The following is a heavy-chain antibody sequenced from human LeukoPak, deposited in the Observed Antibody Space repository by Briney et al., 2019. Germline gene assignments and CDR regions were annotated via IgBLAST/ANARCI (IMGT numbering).Heavy chain of an antibody. V-gene: IGHV3-23*01. CDR2: ISGSGGTT. CDR3: AKDYPLYCTSTSCPEDFFDY. D-gene: IGHD2-2*01. Sequence: SGGSLRLSCAASGFTFSSYAMSWVRKAPGKGLEWVSGISGSGGTTYYADSVKGRFTISRDNSKNTLYLQMNSLRAEDTAVYYCAKDYPLYCTSTSCPEDFFDYWGQGTLVTVSS. CDR1: GFTFSSYA. J-gene: IGHJ4*02.